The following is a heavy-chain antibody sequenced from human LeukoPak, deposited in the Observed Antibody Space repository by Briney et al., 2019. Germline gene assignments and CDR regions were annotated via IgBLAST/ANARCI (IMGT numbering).Heavy chain of an antibody. CDR2: IYYSGST. J-gene: IGHJ6*03. D-gene: IGHD1-26*01. V-gene: IGHV4-39*01. CDR3: ARVGAADTYYYYYMDV. Sequence: SETLSLTCTVSGGSISSSSYYWGWIRQPPGKGLEWIGSIYYSGSTYYNPSLKSRVTISVDTSKNQFSLKLSSVTAADTAVYYCARVGAADTYYYYYMDVWGKGTTVTVSS. CDR1: GGSISSSSYY.